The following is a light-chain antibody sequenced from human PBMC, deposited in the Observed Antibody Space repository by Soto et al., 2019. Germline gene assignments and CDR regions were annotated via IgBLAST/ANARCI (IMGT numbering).Light chain of an antibody. CDR2: AAS. V-gene: IGKV1-39*01. J-gene: IGKJ1*01. CDR3: QQSYSTPRT. CDR1: QTISSY. Sequence: DIQMTQSPSSLSASVGDRLTITCRASQTISSYLNWYQQKPGKAPKLLIYAASSLQSGVPSRFSGSGSGTDFTLTISSLQPEDFATYYCQQSYSTPRTFGQGTKVDIK.